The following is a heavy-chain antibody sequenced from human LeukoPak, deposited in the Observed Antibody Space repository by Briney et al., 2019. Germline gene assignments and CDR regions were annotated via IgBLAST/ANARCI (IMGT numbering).Heavy chain of an antibody. Sequence: PGGSLRLSCAVSGITLSNYGMSWVRQAPGKGLEWDAGISGSGGSTNYADSVKGRFSISRDNPKNTLYLQMNSLRPEDTAVYFCAKRGVVIRVILVGFHKEAYYFDSWGQGALVTVSS. CDR1: GITLSNYG. CDR3: AKRGVVIRVILVGFHKEAYYFDS. V-gene: IGHV3-23*01. D-gene: IGHD3-22*01. J-gene: IGHJ4*02. CDR2: ISGSGGST.